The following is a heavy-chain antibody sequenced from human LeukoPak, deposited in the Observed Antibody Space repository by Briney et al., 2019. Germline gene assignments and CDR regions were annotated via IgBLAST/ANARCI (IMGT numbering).Heavy chain of an antibody. Sequence: ASVKVSCKASGYTFTSYDRNGLRQAHGQRLEWMGWINPKSGETNYAQKFQGRVTMNRETSISTAYMDVSRLRSDGPDVYVCARTGRISVAGDVFDYWGQGTLVTVSS. CDR1: GYTFTSYD. CDR3: ARTGRISVAGDVFDY. D-gene: IGHD6-19*01. J-gene: IGHJ4*02. V-gene: IGHV1-2*02. CDR2: INPKSGET.